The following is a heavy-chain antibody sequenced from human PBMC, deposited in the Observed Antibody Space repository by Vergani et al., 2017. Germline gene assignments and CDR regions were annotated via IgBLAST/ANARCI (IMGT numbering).Heavy chain of an antibody. J-gene: IGHJ4*02. D-gene: IGHD2-15*01. CDR3: ASKRGACRAAYCHSYDF. CDR1: GDSVISTYYH. Sequence: QVQLQESGPGLVKPSETLSLTCTVSGDSVISTYYHLGWIRQPPGKGLEWIGSMDYSGSTTYNPSLESRISISFETPKNQFSLRLTSVTGADTAVYYCASKRGACRAAYCHSYDFWGPGTLVGVSS. V-gene: IGHV4-39*01. CDR2: MDYSGST.